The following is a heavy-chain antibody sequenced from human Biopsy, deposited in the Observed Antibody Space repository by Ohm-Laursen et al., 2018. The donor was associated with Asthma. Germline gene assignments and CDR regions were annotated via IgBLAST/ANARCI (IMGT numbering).Heavy chain of an antibody. CDR1: GFTFSSYA. J-gene: IGHJ4*02. Sequence: SLRLSCAASGFTFSSYAMHWVRQAPGKGLEWVAVISYDGSNKYYADSVKGRFTISRDNSKNTLYLQMNSLRAEDTAVYYCARDLPPTHHLGELSEGFDYWGQGTLVTVSS. V-gene: IGHV3-30-3*01. D-gene: IGHD3-16*02. CDR2: ISYDGSNK. CDR3: ARDLPPTHHLGELSEGFDY.